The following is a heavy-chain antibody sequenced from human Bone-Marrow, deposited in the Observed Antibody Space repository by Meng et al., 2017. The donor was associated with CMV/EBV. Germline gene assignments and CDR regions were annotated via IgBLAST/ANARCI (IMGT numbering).Heavy chain of an antibody. CDR1: GFTFSSYS. V-gene: IGHV3-21*01. CDR2: ISSSSSYI. CDR3: ARDWYSSSWYDHGGMDV. J-gene: IGHJ6*02. D-gene: IGHD6-13*01. Sequence: GESLKISCAASGFTFSSYSMNWVRQAPGKGLEWVSSISSSSSYIYYADSVKGRFTISRDNAKNSLYLQMNSLRAEDTAVYYCARDWYSSSWYDHGGMDVWGQGTTVTFS.